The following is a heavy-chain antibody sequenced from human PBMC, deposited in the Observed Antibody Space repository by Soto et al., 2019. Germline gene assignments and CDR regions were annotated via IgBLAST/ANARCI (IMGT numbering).Heavy chain of an antibody. CDR1: GFTFSSYD. Sequence: GGSLRLSCAASGFTFSSYDMHWVRQATGKGLEWVSAIGTAGDTYYPGSVKGRFTISRENAKNSLYLQMNSLRAEDTAVYYCARVGMTTSFVYYYYGMDVWGQGTTVTVSS. J-gene: IGHJ6*02. D-gene: IGHD4-4*01. CDR2: IGTAGDT. CDR3: ARVGMTTSFVYYYYGMDV. V-gene: IGHV3-13*01.